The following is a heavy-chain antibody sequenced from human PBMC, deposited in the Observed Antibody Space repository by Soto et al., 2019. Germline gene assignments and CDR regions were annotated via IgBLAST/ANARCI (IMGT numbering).Heavy chain of an antibody. CDR2: IYHTGSS. J-gene: IGHJ5*02. Sequence: SETLSLTCTVSNDSISNPIYYWGWIRQPPGKGLEWIGSIYHTGSSYYNPSLQGRVTISMDKSKNQFSLKLTSVTAADTAIYFCGGRTSLASVQLFVGEISNHNWFDPWSHGTLVTVSS. CDR1: NDSISNPIYY. D-gene: IGHD3-10*01. CDR3: GGRTSLASVQLFVGEISNHNWFDP. V-gene: IGHV4-39*01.